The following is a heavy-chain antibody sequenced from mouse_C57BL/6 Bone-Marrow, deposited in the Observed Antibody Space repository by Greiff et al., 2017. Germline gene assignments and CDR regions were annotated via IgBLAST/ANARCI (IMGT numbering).Heavy chain of an antibody. CDR3: AREGTTVYAMDY. Sequence: VQLKQSGPELVKPGASVKIPCKASGYTFTDYNMDWVKQSHGKSLEWIGDINPNNGGTIYNQKFKGKATLTVDKSSSTAYMELRSLTSEDTAVYYCAREGTTVYAMDYWGQGTSVTVSS. D-gene: IGHD1-1*01. CDR1: GYTFTDYN. V-gene: IGHV1-18*01. CDR2: INPNNGGT. J-gene: IGHJ4*01.